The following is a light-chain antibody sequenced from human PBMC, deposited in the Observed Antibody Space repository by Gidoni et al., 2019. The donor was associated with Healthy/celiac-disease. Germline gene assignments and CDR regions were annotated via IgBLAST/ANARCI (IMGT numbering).Light chain of an antibody. J-gene: IGKJ4*01. V-gene: IGKV2-28*01. CDR3: MQALQTPRA. CDR1: QSLLHSNGYNY. Sequence: DLVMTHSPLSLPVTPGEPASISCRSSQSLLHSNGYNYLDWYLQKPGQSPQLLIYLGSNRASGVPDRFSGSGSGTDFTLKISRVEAEDVGVYYCMQALQTPRAFGGGTKVEIK. CDR2: LGS.